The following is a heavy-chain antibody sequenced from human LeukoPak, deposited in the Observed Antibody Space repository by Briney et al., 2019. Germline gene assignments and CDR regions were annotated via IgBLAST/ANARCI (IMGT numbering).Heavy chain of an antibody. J-gene: IGHJ6*02. CDR3: ARGGGLDV. Sequence: GGSLRLSCAASGFTFSHYWMSWVRQAPGKGLEWVASINHNGNVNYYVDSVKGRFTISRDNAKNSLYLQMSNLRAEDTAVYFCARGGGLDVWGRGATVTVSS. D-gene: IGHD3-16*01. CDR2: INHNGNVN. CDR1: GFTFSHYW. V-gene: IGHV3-7*03.